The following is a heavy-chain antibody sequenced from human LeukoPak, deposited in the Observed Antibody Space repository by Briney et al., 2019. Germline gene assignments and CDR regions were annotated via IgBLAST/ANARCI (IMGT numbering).Heavy chain of an antibody. V-gene: IGHV1-18*01. CDR3: ARDGLDYTGRACYWVH. D-gene: IGHD2-8*02. J-gene: IGHJ4*02. CDR2: ISTYNGNT. CDR1: GYTFSSYG. Sequence: ASVKVSCKASGYTFSSYGISWVRQAPGQGLEWMGWISTYNGNTNYTQKLQGRVTMTTDTSTSTAYMELRSLRSDDTAVYYCARDGLDYTGRACYWVHWGQGALVTVSS.